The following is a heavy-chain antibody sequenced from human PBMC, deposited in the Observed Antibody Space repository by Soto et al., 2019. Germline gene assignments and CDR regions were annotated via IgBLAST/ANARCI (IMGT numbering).Heavy chain of an antibody. Sequence: QVQLVESGGGVVQPGRSLRLSCAASGFMFSTYAMHWVRQAPGKGLEWVAVISYDGSDVYYGDSVKGRFTISRDNSRNTLYLEMNSLQPEETAVFYCARDQGRTVTRGDWFDPWGQGTLVTVSS. CDR1: GFMFSTYA. CDR2: ISYDGSDV. V-gene: IGHV3-30-3*01. CDR3: ARDQGRTVTRGDWFDP. D-gene: IGHD6-19*01. J-gene: IGHJ5*02.